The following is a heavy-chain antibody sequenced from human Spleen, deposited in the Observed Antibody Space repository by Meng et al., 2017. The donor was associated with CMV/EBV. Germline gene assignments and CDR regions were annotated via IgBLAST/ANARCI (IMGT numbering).Heavy chain of an antibody. CDR2: ISPSGDNT. Sequence: ASVKVSCKASGYMFTNYHMHWVRQAPGQGLEWMGIISPSGDNTNYAQKFQGRVTMTRDTSTGTVHMDLSSLTSEDTAVYYCAMRSGGRLYYFDYWGRGTLVTVSS. CDR1: GYMFTNYH. J-gene: IGHJ4*02. V-gene: IGHV1-46*01. CDR3: AMRSGGRLYYFDY.